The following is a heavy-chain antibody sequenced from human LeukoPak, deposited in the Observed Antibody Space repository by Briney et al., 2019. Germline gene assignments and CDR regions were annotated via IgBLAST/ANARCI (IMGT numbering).Heavy chain of an antibody. D-gene: IGHD2-2*02. Sequence: SETLSLTCTVSGGSISSGSYYWSWIRQPAGKGLEWIGRIYTSGSTNYNPSLKSRVTISVDTSKNHFSLKLSSVTAADTAVYYCARCCSSTSCYTGFDPWGQGTLVTVSS. CDR1: GGSISSGSYY. CDR3: ARCCSSTSCYTGFDP. CDR2: IYTSGST. V-gene: IGHV4-61*02. J-gene: IGHJ5*02.